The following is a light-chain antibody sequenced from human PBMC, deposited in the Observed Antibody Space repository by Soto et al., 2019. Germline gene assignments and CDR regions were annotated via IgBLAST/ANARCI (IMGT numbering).Light chain of an antibody. J-gene: IGKJ5*01. CDR1: ESLLHSNGYNY. CDR2: LGS. CDR3: PHDLHTPIT. Sequence: MGMTQSPLSLPVTPGEPASISCRSSESLLHSNGYNYLDWYLQKPGQSPQILISLGSSRASGVPDRFSGSGSGIDFTLTISRVEAEDVGVYYCPHDLHTPITFGQRTLVEI. V-gene: IGKV2-28*01.